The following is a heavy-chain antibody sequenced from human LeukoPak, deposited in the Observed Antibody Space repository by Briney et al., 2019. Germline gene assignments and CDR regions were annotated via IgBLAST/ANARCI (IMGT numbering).Heavy chain of an antibody. V-gene: IGHV1-69*05. CDR3: ARDLEVPEYSSSWLPFDY. Sequence: SVKVSCKASGGTFSSYAISWVRRAPGQGLEWMGRIIPIFGTANYAQKFQGRVTITTDESTSTAYMELNSLRSEDTAVYYCARDLEVPEYSSSWLPFDYWGQGTLVTVSS. CDR2: IIPIFGTA. J-gene: IGHJ4*02. D-gene: IGHD6-13*01. CDR1: GGTFSSYA.